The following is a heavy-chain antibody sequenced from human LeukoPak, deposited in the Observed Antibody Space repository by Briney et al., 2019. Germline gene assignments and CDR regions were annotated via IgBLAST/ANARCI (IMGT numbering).Heavy chain of an antibody. Sequence: SETLSLTCAVYGGSFSGYYWSWLRQPPGKGLEWRGSIYYSGSTDYNPSLKRRVTISVDTSKNQFSLKLSSVTAADTAVYYCARGRIARLPYFDYWPQGPLVRVSS. J-gene: IGHJ4*02. CDR3: ARGRIARLPYFDY. V-gene: IGHV4-34*11. CDR1: GGSFSGYY. CDR2: IYYSGST. D-gene: IGHD5-18*01.